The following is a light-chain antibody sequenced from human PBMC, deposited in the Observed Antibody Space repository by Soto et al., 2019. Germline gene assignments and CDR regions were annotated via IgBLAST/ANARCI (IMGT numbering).Light chain of an antibody. J-gene: IGKJ4*01. CDR1: QSISNW. Sequence: DIQMTQSPSTLSASVGDRVTITCRASQSISNWLAWYQQKPGKAPNLLIYKASSLEGGVPSRFSGSGSGTEFTRTISSLQPDDFATYYCQQYNSYALTFGGGTKVEI. V-gene: IGKV1-5*03. CDR2: KAS. CDR3: QQYNSYALT.